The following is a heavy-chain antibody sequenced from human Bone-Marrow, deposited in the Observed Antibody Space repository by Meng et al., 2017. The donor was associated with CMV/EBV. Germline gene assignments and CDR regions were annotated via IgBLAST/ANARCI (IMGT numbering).Heavy chain of an antibody. D-gene: IGHD4-23*01. V-gene: IGHV1-8*02. J-gene: IGHJ6*02. CDR1: GYTFTSYG. CDR3: ARGASDYGGNAWVYYYGMDV. CDR2: INPSGGST. Sequence: ASVKVSCKASGYTFTSYGISWVRQAPGQGLEWMGIINPSGGSTSYAQKFQGRVTMTRNTSISTAYMELSSLRSEDTAVYYCARGASDYGGNAWVYYYGMDVWGQGTTVTVSS.